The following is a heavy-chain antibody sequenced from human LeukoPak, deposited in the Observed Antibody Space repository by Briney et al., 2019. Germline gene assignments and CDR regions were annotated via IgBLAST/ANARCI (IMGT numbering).Heavy chain of an antibody. D-gene: IGHD3-9*01. V-gene: IGHV1-2*02. Sequence: ASVKVSCKASGYTFTGYYMHWVRQAPGQGLEWMGWINPNSGGTNYAQKFQGRVTMTRDTSISTAYTELSRLRSDDTAVYYCARGGRYFDWLLVSPLDYWGQGTLVTVSS. CDR3: ARGGRYFDWLLVSPLDY. J-gene: IGHJ4*02. CDR2: INPNSGGT. CDR1: GYTFTGYY.